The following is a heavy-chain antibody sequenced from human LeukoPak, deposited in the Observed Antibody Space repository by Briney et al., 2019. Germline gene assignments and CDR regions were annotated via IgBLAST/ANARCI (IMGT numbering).Heavy chain of an antibody. V-gene: IGHV3-74*01. Sequence: GGSLRLSCAVSGFTFNNYAMSWVRQAPGKGLVWVSRIKYDASSTSYADSVKGRFTISRDNAKNTLYLQMNSLRAEDTAVYYCARGATYAYYQDYWGQGTLVTVSS. D-gene: IGHD1-26*01. CDR2: IKYDASST. CDR3: ARGATYAYYQDY. CDR1: GFTFNNYA. J-gene: IGHJ4*02.